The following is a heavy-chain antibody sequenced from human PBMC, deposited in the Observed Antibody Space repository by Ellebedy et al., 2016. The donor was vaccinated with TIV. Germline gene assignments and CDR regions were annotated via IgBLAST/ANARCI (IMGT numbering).Heavy chain of an antibody. CDR2: KRFDGRSE. Sequence: PGGSLRLSCVASGFSFSTHGMHWVRQAPGKGLEWVAFKRFDGRSEYNGDSVKGRFIISRDLSKNTLYLQMTRWRSEDTGIYYCTSETNPPPGALAGTGFDCWGQGTLVIVSS. CDR1: GFSFSTHG. V-gene: IGHV3-30*02. CDR3: TSETNPPPGALAGTGFDC. J-gene: IGHJ4*02. D-gene: IGHD6-19*01.